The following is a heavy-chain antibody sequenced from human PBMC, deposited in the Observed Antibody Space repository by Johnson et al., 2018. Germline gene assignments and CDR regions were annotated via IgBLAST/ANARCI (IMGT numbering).Heavy chain of an antibody. D-gene: IGHD6-13*01. CDR1: GLTGNYA. Sequence: QVQLQEAGGGVVQPGRSLRLSCAASGLTGNYAMHWVRQAPGKGLEWVAPIWYDGSNKYYGDSGKGRFTISRDNSKSTVSLQMNSLRAEDTAVYYCAKDGQQLVPYPMDVWGQGTTVTVSS. CDR3: AKDGQQLVPYPMDV. CDR2: IWYDGSNK. V-gene: IGHV3-33*06. J-gene: IGHJ6*02.